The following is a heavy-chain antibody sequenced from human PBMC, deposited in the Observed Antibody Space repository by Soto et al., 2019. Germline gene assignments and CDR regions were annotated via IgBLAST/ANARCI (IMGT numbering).Heavy chain of an antibody. CDR1: GGSFNRHT. J-gene: IGHJ4*02. CDR2: IIPIFGTA. CDR3: ARGWGYDRLDYYYAY. V-gene: IGHV1-69*01. D-gene: IGHD3-16*01. Sequence: QVQLVQSGAEVRKPGSSVRVSCKASGGSFNRHTISWVRQAPGQGLEWMGGIIPIFGTANHAQKFQGRVTIIADESKSTVYMELSRLRSDVTGIYYCARGWGYDRLDYYYAYWGQGTLVIVSS.